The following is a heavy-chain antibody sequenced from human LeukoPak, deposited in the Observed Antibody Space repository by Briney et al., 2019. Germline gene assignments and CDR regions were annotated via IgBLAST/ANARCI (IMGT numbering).Heavy chain of an antibody. V-gene: IGHV1-18*01. D-gene: IGHD6-13*01. J-gene: IGHJ4*02. CDR3: ARDRGLTAQQLGYFDY. CDR2: ISAYNGNT. CDR1: GYTFTSYG. Sequence: ASVKVSCKASGYTFTSYGISWVRQAPGQGPEWMGWISAYNGNTNYAQKLQGRVTMTTDTSTSTAYMELRSLRSDDTAVYYCARDRGLTAQQLGYFDYWGQGTLVTVSS.